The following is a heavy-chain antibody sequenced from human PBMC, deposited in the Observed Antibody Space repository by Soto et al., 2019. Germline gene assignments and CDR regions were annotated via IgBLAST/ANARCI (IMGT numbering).Heavy chain of an antibody. V-gene: IGHV4-59*01. D-gene: IGHD6-19*01. CDR3: ARDKVDIGVSGTHYYYGMDV. CDR1: GGSISNYY. J-gene: IGHJ6*02. Sequence: QVQLQESGPGLVKPSETLSLTCTVSGGSISNYYWSWIRQPPGKGLEWIGYIYYSGSTNYNTSLNSRVTIAVDTSKNEVALKLSSVPAADTAVYYCARDKVDIGVSGTHYYYGMDVWGQGTTVTVSS. CDR2: IYYSGST.